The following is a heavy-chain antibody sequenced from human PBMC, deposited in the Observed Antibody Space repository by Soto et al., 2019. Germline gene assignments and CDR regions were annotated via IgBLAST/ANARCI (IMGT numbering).Heavy chain of an antibody. CDR3: AADLLPAKGIVPAAYP. CDR1: GFTFTSSA. J-gene: IGHJ5*02. V-gene: IGHV1-58*02. Sequence: QMQLVQSGPEVKKPGTSVKVSCKASGFTFTSSAMQWVRQARGQRLEWIGWIVVGSGNTNYAQKFQERVTITRDMSTSTAYMELSSLRSEDTAVYYCAADLLPAKGIVPAAYPWGQGTLVTVSS. D-gene: IGHD2-2*01. CDR2: IVVGSGNT.